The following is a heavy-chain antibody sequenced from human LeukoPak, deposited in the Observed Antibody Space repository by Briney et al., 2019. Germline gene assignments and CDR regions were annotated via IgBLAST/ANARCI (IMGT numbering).Heavy chain of an antibody. CDR3: ARDITATVSGTDY. D-gene: IGHD4-11*01. V-gene: IGHV1-2*06. Sequence: ASVKVSCKASGYTFTGYYMHWVRQAPGQGLEWMGRINPNSGGTNYAQKFQGRVTMTRDTSISTAYMELSRPRSDDTAVYYCARDITATVSGTDYWGQGTLVTVSS. CDR1: GYTFTGYY. J-gene: IGHJ4*02. CDR2: INPNSGGT.